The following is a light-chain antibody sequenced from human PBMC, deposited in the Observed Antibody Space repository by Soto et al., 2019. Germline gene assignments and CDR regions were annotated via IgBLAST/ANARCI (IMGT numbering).Light chain of an antibody. CDR3: AAWDDSLNGVV. V-gene: IGLV1-44*01. Sequence: SVLTQPPSASGTPGQRVTISCSGSSSNIGGNAVNWYQQLPGTAPKLLIYSSSQRPSGVPDRFSGSKPGTSASLAISGLQSEDEADYYCAAWDDSLNGVVFGGGTKLTVL. J-gene: IGLJ2*01. CDR1: SSNIGGNA. CDR2: SSS.